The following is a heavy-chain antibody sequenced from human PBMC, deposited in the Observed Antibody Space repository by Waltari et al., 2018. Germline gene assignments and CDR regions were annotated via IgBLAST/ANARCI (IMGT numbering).Heavy chain of an antibody. CDR2: IYTSGST. CDR3: ARDGIALWAFDI. J-gene: IGHJ3*02. D-gene: IGHD1-26*01. V-gene: IGHV4-61*02. Sequence: QVQLQESGPGLVKPSQTLSLTCTVSGAYIRSGSSYWSWIRQPAGKGLEWIGRIYTSGSTNYNPSLKSRVTISVDTSKNQFSLKLSSVTAADTAVYYCARDGIALWAFDIWGQGTMVTVSS. CDR1: GAYIRSGSSY.